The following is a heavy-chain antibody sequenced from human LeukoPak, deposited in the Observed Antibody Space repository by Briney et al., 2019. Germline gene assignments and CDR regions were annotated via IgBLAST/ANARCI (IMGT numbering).Heavy chain of an antibody. CDR3: SGLALPGTQRYYYDSSGYYPDAFDI. D-gene: IGHD3-22*01. CDR2: INHSGGT. J-gene: IGHJ3*02. V-gene: IGHV4-34*01. CDR1: GVSFSGYY. Sequence: PSETLSLTCAVYGVSFSGYYWSWIRQAPGKGLEWIGEINHSGGTNYNPSFKSRVTISLDTSTNKFSLMLRSVTTADAAADYCSGLALPGTQRYYYDSSGYYPDAFDIWGQGTMVTVSS.